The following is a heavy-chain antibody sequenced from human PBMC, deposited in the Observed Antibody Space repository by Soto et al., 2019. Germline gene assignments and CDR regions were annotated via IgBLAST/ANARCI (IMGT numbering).Heavy chain of an antibody. CDR3: VKGRTLRSTGGMDV. V-gene: IGHV3-64D*06. J-gene: IGHJ6*02. Sequence: WGSLGICCSSSGFTFSIYAMHWVRQAPGKGLEYVSAISSNGGSTYYADSVKGRFTISRDNSKNTLYLQMSSLRAEDTAVYYCVKGRTLRSTGGMDVWGQGTTVTVSS. CDR1: GFTFSIYA. CDR2: ISSNGGST. D-gene: IGHD3-3*01.